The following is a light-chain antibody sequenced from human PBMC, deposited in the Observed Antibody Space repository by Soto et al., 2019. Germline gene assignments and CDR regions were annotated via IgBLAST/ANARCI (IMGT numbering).Light chain of an antibody. J-gene: IGKJ5*01. CDR2: GAS. Sequence: EIVMTQSPATLSVSPGERASLSCRASQIVSSNLAWYQQKPGQAPRLLTSGASTRATGVPARFSGSGSGTEFTLTVTSLQSEDFSVYCCQQYNNWPLASGPATRLVSK. CDR3: QQYNNWPLA. V-gene: IGKV3D-15*01. CDR1: QIVSSN.